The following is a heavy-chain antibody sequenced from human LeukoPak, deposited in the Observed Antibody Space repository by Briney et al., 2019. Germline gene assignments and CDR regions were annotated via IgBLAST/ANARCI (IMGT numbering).Heavy chain of an antibody. CDR1: GGSFSGYY. D-gene: IGHD4-17*01. V-gene: IGHV4-34*01. CDR2: INHSGST. CDR3: ARSPNTVTTYRSDY. Sequence: PSETLSLTCAVYGGSFSGYYWSWIRQPPGKGLEWIGEINHSGSTNYDPSLKSRVTISVDTSKNQFSLKLSSVTAADTAVYYCARSPNTVTTYRSDYWGQGTLVTVSS. J-gene: IGHJ4*02.